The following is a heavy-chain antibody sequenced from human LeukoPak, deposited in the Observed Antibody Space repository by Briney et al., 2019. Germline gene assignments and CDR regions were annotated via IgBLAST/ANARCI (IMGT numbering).Heavy chain of an antibody. V-gene: IGHV3-66*01. J-gene: IGHJ6*02. Sequence: GGSLRLSCAASGFTVSSNYMSRVRQAPGKGLEWVSVIYSGGSTIYADSVKGRFTMSRDNSKNTLYLQMNSLRAEDTAVYYCARGVVVAAALYYYGMDVWGQGTTVTVSS. CDR1: GFTVSSNY. CDR3: ARGVVVAAALYYYGMDV. D-gene: IGHD2-15*01. CDR2: IYSGGST.